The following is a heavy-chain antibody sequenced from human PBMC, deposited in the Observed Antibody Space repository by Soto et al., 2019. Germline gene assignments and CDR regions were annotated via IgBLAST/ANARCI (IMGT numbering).Heavy chain of an antibody. CDR2: INAGNGNT. CDR1: GYTFTSYG. Sequence: GASVKVSCKASGYTFTSYGISWVRQAPGQRLEWMGWINAGNGNTKYSQKFQGRVTITRDTSASTAYMELSSLRSEDTAVYYCARDIGGCPDYWCQGTLVTVSS. V-gene: IGHV1-3*01. J-gene: IGHJ4*02. D-gene: IGHD1-26*01. CDR3: ARDIGGCPDY.